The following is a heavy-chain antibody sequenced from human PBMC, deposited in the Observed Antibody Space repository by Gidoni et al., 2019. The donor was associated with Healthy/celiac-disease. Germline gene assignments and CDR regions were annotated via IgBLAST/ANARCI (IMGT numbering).Heavy chain of an antibody. V-gene: IGHV3-21*01. D-gene: IGHD2-2*01. CDR2: SSSSSSYI. CDR1: GFTLRSHS. CDR3: AREREEKCSSTTCLRVYGMDV. Sequence: EVPLAASGGGLVKPGGSLRFSCEASGFTLRSHSLHCVRQAPGTGLEWVSSSSSSSSYIYYADSVKGRVTISRDNAKNSLYLQMNSLRAEDTAVYYCAREREEKCSSTTCLRVYGMDVWGQGTTVTVSS. J-gene: IGHJ6*02.